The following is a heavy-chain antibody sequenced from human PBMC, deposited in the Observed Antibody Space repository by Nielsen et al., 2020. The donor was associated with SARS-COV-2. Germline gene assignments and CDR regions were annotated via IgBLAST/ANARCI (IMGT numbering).Heavy chain of an antibody. Sequence: GGSLRLSCAASGFTFTNYGMHWVRQVAGKGLEWVAIVSRDGSGTFYVDSVKGRFTISRDNSKNTVYLQMNSLRAEDTAVYHCAKDVWSGAHQIGPDYWGQGTLVTVSS. CDR3: AKDVWSGAHQIGPDY. D-gene: IGHD3-3*01. CDR2: VSRDGSGT. V-gene: IGHV3-30*18. CDR1: GFTFTNYG. J-gene: IGHJ4*02.